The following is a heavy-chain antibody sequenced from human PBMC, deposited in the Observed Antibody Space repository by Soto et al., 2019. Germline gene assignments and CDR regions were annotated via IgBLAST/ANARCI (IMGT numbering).Heavy chain of an antibody. CDR2: IYGGDSDV. Sequence: GESLKISCQASGYDFSTFWIVWVRQTPGKGLEWMGVIYGGDSDVTYSPSFHGQVTISVDRSRNTAYLHWSSLRASDTAIYYCERKRNAGWFDPCGQG. CDR1: GYDFSTFW. CDR3: ERKRNAGWFDP. J-gene: IGHJ5*02. V-gene: IGHV5-51*01.